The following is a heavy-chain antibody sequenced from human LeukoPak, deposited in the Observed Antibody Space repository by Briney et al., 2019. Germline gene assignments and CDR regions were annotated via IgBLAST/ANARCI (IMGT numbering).Heavy chain of an antibody. CDR2: ISANGRNT. D-gene: IGHD4-17*01. CDR3: AKAYGDYPVKFFDY. V-gene: IGHV3-64*01. Sequence: GGSLRLSCAASGFTVSSYSMHWVRQAPGKGLEYVSAISANGRNTYYASSVKGRFTISRDNSKNTLYLQMGSLRAEDTAVYYCAKAYGDYPVKFFDYWGQGTLVTVSS. J-gene: IGHJ4*02. CDR1: GFTVSSYS.